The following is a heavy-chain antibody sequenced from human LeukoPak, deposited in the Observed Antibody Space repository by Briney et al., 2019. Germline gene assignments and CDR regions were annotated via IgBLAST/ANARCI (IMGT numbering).Heavy chain of an antibody. CDR3: ARDRGDGYNYLLVY. D-gene: IGHD5-24*01. J-gene: IGHJ4*02. CDR1: GGSITNYF. Sequence: PSETLSLTCTVSGGSITNYFWSWIRQPPGKGLECIGYIFYRGTTSYNPALNSRVTISVDTSKNQFSLKLSSVTAADTAVYYCARDRGDGYNYLLVYWGQGTLVTVSS. CDR2: IFYRGTT. V-gene: IGHV4-59*01.